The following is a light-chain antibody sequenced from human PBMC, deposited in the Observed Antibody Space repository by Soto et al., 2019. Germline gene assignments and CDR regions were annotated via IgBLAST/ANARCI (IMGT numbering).Light chain of an antibody. CDR1: QGISTY. Sequence: DIQMTQSPSSLSASVGDRVTITCRASQGISTYLGWYQHKPGKVPKSLIYSASNLQSGVPSRFSASGSGTEVTLTITDMQPDDFATYYCQQYYRYPWMFGQGTKVEIK. J-gene: IGKJ1*01. CDR3: QQYYRYPWM. V-gene: IGKV1-16*01. CDR2: SAS.